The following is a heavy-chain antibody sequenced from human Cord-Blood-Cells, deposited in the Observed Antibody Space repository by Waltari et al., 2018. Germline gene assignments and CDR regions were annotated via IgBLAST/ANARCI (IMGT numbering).Heavy chain of an antibody. CDR2: IYSSGST. D-gene: IGHD5-18*01. Sequence: QVHLQESGPGLVRPSESLSPTRTVPGGSISSYSRSCSRQPPGKGLEWIEYIYSSGSTNYNPSLKSRVTISVDTSKNQFSLKLSSVTAADTAVYYCARGDVGYSYGYFDYWGQGTLVTVSS. CDR1: GGSISSYS. V-gene: IGHV4-59*01. CDR3: ARGDVGYSYGYFDY. J-gene: IGHJ4*02.